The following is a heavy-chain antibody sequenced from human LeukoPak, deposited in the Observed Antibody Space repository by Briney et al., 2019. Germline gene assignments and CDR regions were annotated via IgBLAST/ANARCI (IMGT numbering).Heavy chain of an antibody. CDR3: ARDFYYDSSGYHDY. D-gene: IGHD3-22*01. CDR1: GYTFTSYD. Sequence: ASVKVSCKASGYTFTSYDINWVRQATGQGLEWMGWINPNSGGTNYAQKFQGRVTMTRDTSISTAYMELSRLRSDDTAVYYCARDFYYDSSGYHDYWGQGTLVTVSS. J-gene: IGHJ4*02. V-gene: IGHV1-2*02. CDR2: INPNSGGT.